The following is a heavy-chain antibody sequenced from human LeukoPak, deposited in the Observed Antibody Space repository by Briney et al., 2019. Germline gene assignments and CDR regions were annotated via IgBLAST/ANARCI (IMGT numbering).Heavy chain of an antibody. CDR1: GFTFSSYS. CDR3: ARDQVPRLEMATTFDY. CDR2: ISSSSSYI. D-gene: IGHD5-24*01. V-gene: IGHV3-21*01. Sequence: GGSLRLSCAASGFTFSSYSMNWVRQAPGKGLEWVSSISSSSSYIYYADSVKGRFTISRDNAKNSLYLQMISLRAEDTAVYYCARDQVPRLEMATTFDYWGQGTLVTVSS. J-gene: IGHJ4*02.